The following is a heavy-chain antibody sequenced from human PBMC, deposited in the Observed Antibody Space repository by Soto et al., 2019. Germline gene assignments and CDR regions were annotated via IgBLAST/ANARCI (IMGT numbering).Heavy chain of an antibody. Sequence: HVQLVQSGGELKKPGASGKVSCNTSGYTFNTYFITWVRQAPGQGLEWMGWISPHNGNTNYAEKFQGRVTMTADTITKTAYMELRNLRIDDTAVYYCARDTGNSFDYWGQGTPVTVSS. CDR3: ARDTGNSFDY. J-gene: IGHJ4*02. V-gene: IGHV1-18*01. CDR1: GYTFNTYF. CDR2: ISPHNGNT.